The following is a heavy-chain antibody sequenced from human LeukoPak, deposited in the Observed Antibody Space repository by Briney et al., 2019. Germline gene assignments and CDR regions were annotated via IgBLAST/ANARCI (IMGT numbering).Heavy chain of an antibody. V-gene: IGHV3-43*02. D-gene: IGHD2-21*01. J-gene: IGHJ4*02. CDR2: FSGDGGST. Sequence: GGSLRLSCAASGFTFDDYAMHWVRQAPGKGLEWFSLFSGDGGSTYYADSVKGRFTISRDNSKNSLYLQMNSLRTEDTALYYCAKDIKKVRPPGYFDYWGQGTLVTVSS. CDR1: GFTFDDYA. CDR3: AKDIKKVRPPGYFDY.